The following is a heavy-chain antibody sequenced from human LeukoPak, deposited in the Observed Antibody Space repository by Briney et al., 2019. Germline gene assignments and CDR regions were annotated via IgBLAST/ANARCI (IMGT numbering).Heavy chain of an antibody. D-gene: IGHD5-18*01. V-gene: IGHV1-69*13. J-gene: IGHJ4*02. CDR1: GGTFISYA. Sequence: ASVKVSCKASGGTFISYAISWVRQAPGQGLEWMGGIIPIFGTANYAQKFQGRVTITADESTSTAYMELSSLRSEDTAVYYCARSLTAMVGSFDYWGQGTLVTVSS. CDR3: ARSLTAMVGSFDY. CDR2: IIPIFGTA.